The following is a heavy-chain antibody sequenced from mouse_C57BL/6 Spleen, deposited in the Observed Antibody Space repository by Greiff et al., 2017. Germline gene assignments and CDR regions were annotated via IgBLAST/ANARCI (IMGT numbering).Heavy chain of an antibody. CDR2: INPSTGGT. CDR3: ARSDYYAMDY. CDR1: GYSFTGYY. Sequence: EVQLQQSGPELVKPGASVKISCKASGYSFTGYYMNWVEQSPEKSLEWIGEINPSTGGTTYNQKFKAKATLTVDKSSSTAYMQLKSLTSEDSAVYYCARSDYYAMDYWGQGTSVTVSS. J-gene: IGHJ4*01. V-gene: IGHV1-42*01.